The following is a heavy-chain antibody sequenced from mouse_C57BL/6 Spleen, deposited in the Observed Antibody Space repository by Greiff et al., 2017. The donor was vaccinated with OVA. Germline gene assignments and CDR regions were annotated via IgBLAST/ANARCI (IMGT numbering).Heavy chain of an antibody. CDR1: GYTFTSYW. CDR2: INPSNGGT. D-gene: IGHD1-1*01. V-gene: IGHV1-53*01. J-gene: IGHJ2*01. Sequence: QVQLQQPGTDLVKPGASVKLSCTASGYTFTSYWMHWVQQRPGQGLEWIGNINPSNGGTNYNEKFKSKDTLTVDKSSSTAYLQLSSLASEDSEVYYCAKDYYGSSFDYWGQGTTLTVSS. CDR3: AKDYYGSSFDY.